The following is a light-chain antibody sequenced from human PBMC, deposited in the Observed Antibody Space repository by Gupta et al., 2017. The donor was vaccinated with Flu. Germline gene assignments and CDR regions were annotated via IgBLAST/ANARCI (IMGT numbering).Light chain of an antibody. Sequence: DIQMTQSPSSLAASVGDRVTITCRASQDVIKYLNWYQHKTGKAPKPLIYAASNLETGVPSRFTGGRSGTEFILTITNLQPEDFATYYCRQSDISPWTFGQGTTVAIK. V-gene: IGKV1-39*01. CDR1: QDVIKY. J-gene: IGKJ1*01. CDR2: AAS. CDR3: RQSDISPWT.